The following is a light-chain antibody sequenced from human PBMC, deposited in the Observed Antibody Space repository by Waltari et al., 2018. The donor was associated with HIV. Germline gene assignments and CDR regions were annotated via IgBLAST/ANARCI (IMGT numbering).Light chain of an antibody. Sequence: EIVMTQSPPTLSVSPGQRVTLSCRASQSISAKVAWYQQRPGQAPRLLIYEGATRPTGIPARFSGSGSGTEFTLTISSLQSEDFAAYFCQQYDSGPRGITFGQGTMLEIK. CDR1: QSISAK. V-gene: IGKV3-15*01. CDR2: EGA. CDR3: QQYDSGPRGIT. J-gene: IGKJ2*01.